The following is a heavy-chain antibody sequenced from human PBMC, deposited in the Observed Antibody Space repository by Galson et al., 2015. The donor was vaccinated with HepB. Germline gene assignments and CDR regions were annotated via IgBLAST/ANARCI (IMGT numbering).Heavy chain of an antibody. D-gene: IGHD3-16*02. CDR2: IYWDDDK. CDR3: AHTYYDHIWGSYRPNFDY. V-gene: IGHV2-5*02. J-gene: IGHJ4*02. CDR1: GFSLSTSGVG. Sequence: PALVKPTQTLTLTCTFSGFSLSTSGVGVGWIRQPPGKALEWLALIYWDDDKRYSPSLKSRLTITKDTSKNQVVLTMTNMDPVDTATYYCAHTYYDHIWGSYRPNFDYWGQGTLVTVSS.